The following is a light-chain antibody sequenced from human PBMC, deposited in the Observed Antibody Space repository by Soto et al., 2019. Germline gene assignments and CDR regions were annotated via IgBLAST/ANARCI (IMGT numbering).Light chain of an antibody. CDR1: QSVSSGY. J-gene: IGKJ1*01. CDR3: QQYGSSPPT. Sequence: EIVLSQSVGSVSLSPGGRATLSCRASQSVSSGYLVWYQQNPGQAPRLLIFGASSRATGIPDRFSGSGSGTDFTLTISRLEPEDFAVYYCQQYGSSPPTFGQGTKVDIK. CDR2: GAS. V-gene: IGKV3-20*01.